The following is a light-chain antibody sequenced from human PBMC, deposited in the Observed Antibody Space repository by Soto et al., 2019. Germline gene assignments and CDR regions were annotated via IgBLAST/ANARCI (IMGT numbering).Light chain of an antibody. CDR3: QQYNSYSSFT. CDR1: QSINSR. J-gene: IGKJ3*01. V-gene: IGKV1-5*03. CDR2: RAS. Sequence: DIQMTQSPSTLSASVGDRVTITCRASQSINSRLVWYQQKPGKAPKLLIYRASSLESGVPSRFSGSGSGTEFTLTISSLQPDDFATYYCQQYNSYSSFTFGPGTKVDIK.